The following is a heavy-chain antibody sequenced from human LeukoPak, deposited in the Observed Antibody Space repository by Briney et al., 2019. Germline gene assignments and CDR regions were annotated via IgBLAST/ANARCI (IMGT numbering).Heavy chain of an antibody. CDR3: ARVPDSSAWTFDP. J-gene: IGHJ5*02. CDR1: GYTFTSYA. V-gene: IGHV1-69*05. Sequence: ASVKVSCKASGYTFTSYAISWVRQAPGQGLEWMGRIIPIFGTANYAQKFQGRVTITTDESTSTAYMELSSLRSEDTAVYYCARVPDSSAWTFDPWGQGTLVTVSS. CDR2: IIPIFGTA. D-gene: IGHD3-22*01.